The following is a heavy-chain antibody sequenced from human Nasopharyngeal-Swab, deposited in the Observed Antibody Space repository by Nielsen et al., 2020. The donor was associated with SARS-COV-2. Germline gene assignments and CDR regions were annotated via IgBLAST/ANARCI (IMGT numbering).Heavy chain of an antibody. J-gene: IGHJ4*02. V-gene: IGHV4-61*02. CDR1: GGSIILFSSS. CDR3: ARAVAGGGDDS. Sequence: SETLSLTCTVSGGSIILFSSSFLFPLQPAGKGLEWIGRFYSNGNTNYNPSLKSRVTISRDTSKNQFSLQLSSVTAADTAVYYCARAVAGGGDDSWGQGTLVTVSS. D-gene: IGHD2-21*01. CDR2: FYSNGNT.